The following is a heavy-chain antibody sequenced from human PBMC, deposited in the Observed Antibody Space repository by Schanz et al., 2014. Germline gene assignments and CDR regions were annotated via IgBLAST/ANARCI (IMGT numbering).Heavy chain of an antibody. CDR2: ISDSGDTA. D-gene: IGHD2-8*02. V-gene: IGHV3-23*04. CDR1: GFTFRGYA. Sequence: EVQLVESGGGLVKPGGSLRLSCAASGFTFRGYAMSWVRQAPGRGLEWVSIISDSGDTAYYADSVKGRFTISRDNFKGALYLQMSSLRAEDTAVYYCAKSLESCPGGRCSRGYFDYWGQGTLVTVSS. J-gene: IGHJ4*02. CDR3: AKSLESCPGGRCSRGYFDY.